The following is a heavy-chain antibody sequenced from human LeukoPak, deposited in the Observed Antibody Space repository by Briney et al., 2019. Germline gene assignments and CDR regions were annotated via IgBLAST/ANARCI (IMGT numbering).Heavy chain of an antibody. CDR2: ISANTGKT. J-gene: IGHJ4*02. V-gene: IGHV1-18*01. D-gene: IGHD6-13*01. Sequence: ASVKVSCKVSGYTFATYGFCWVRQAPGHGLEWMGWISANTGKTDYARKFQGRVTMTTDTSTSTAYMELRSLRPDDTAVYYCAKVAGDRMDYWGQGTLLTVSS. CDR1: GYTFATYG. CDR3: AKVAGDRMDY.